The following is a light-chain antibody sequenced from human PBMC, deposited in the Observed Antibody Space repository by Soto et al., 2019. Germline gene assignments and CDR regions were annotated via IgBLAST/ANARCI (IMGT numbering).Light chain of an antibody. CDR3: QQRSNWPLT. Sequence: DIMFTQSPGALSLSQGERATLHCRASQSVTNNQFAWFRQKPGQAARLLIHDASSRATGIPARFSGSGSGTDFTLTISSLEPEDFAVYYCQQRSNWPLTFGGGTKVDI. J-gene: IGKJ4*01. V-gene: IGKV3D-20*02. CDR1: QSVTNNQ. CDR2: DAS.